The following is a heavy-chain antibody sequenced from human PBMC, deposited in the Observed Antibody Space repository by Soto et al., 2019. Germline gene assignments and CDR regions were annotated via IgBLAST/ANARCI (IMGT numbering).Heavy chain of an antibody. CDR3: AKGLGITVAGIFDH. V-gene: IGHV3-30*18. Sequence: QVQLVESGGGVVQPGRSLRLSCAASGFTFSSYGTQWVRQAPGKGLEWVEVISYDGSNKQYADSVKGRFTISRDNSKNTLYLQLSRLTAEDTAVYYFAKGLGITVAGIFDHWWQGNLVSVSS. J-gene: IGHJ4*02. CDR1: GFTFSSYG. D-gene: IGHD6-19*01. CDR2: ISYDGSNK.